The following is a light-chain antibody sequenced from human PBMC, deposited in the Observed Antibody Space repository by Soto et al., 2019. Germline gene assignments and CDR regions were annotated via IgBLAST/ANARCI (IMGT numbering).Light chain of an antibody. V-gene: IGKV3-20*01. J-gene: IGKJ1*01. CDR3: QQYGISPRT. CDR1: QSVSSN. Sequence: EIIMTQSPATLSVSPEERATLSCRASQSVSSNLAWYQQKPGQAPRLLIYGASTRATGIPDRFSGSGSGTDFTLTISRLEPEDFAVYYCQQYGISPRTFGQGTKVDIK. CDR2: GAS.